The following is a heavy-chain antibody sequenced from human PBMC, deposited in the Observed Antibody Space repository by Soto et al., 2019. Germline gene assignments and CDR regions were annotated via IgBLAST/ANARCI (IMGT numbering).Heavy chain of an antibody. Sequence: ASLKVSCNASGYTFTGYYMHWVLQAPGQGLEWMGWINPNSGGTNYAQKFQGWVTMTRDTSISTAYMELSRLRSDDTAVYYCARGQYNSCWYYYYGMDVWGQGTTVTVSS. D-gene: IGHD6-19*01. CDR1: GYTFTGYY. J-gene: IGHJ6*02. V-gene: IGHV1-2*04. CDR3: ARGQYNSCWYYYYGMDV. CDR2: INPNSGGT.